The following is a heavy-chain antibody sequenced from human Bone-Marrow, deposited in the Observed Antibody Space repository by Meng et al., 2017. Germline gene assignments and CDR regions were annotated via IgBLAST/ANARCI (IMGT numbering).Heavy chain of an antibody. CDR1: GFTFSSYG. CDR2: IWYDGSNK. Sequence: GESLKISCAASGFTFSSYGMHWVRQAPGKGLEWVAVIWYDGSNKYYADSVKGRFTISRDNSKNTLYLQMNSLRAEDTAVYYCARDTQSRVVVTAIPFDYWGQGTLVT. J-gene: IGHJ4*02. V-gene: IGHV3-33*08. D-gene: IGHD2-21*02. CDR3: ARDTQSRVVVTAIPFDY.